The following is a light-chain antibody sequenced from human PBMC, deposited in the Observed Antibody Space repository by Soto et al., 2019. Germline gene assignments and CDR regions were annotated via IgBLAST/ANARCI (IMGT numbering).Light chain of an antibody. J-gene: IGKJ4*01. Sequence: DIQMTQSPSSLSASVGDRVTITCQASQDISNYLNWYQQKPGKAPKPLIYDASNLETGVPSRFSGSGSGTDFTFTISSQQPEDIATYYCQQYDNLPLTFGGGTKVEIK. CDR1: QDISNY. V-gene: IGKV1-33*01. CDR3: QQYDNLPLT. CDR2: DAS.